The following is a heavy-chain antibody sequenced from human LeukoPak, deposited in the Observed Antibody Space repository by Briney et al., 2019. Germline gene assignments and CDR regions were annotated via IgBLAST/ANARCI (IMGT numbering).Heavy chain of an antibody. V-gene: IGHV3-23*01. D-gene: IGHD2-2*02. Sequence: GGSLRLSCIGSGFTFSSYGMNWVRQAPGKGLEWVSGFSGSTGSTHYADSVKGRFTISRDNSRDTLSLQMNSLRGEDTAVYYCARGGMRGKISYTYYYMDVWGQGTLVTVSS. CDR2: FSGSTGST. CDR3: ARGGMRGKISYTYYYMDV. CDR1: GFTFSSYG. J-gene: IGHJ6*03.